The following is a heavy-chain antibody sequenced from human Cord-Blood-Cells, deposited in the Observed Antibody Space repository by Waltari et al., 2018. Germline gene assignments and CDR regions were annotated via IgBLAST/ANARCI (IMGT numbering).Heavy chain of an antibody. Sequence: QVQLVQSGAEVKKPGASVKVSCKASGYTFTSYYMHWVRQDPGQGLEWMGILNRRGGSNSYAQKFQGRVTMTRDTSTRTVYMELSSLRSADTAVYYCAREVSVAGRSLDYWGQGTLVTVSS. J-gene: IGHJ4*02. CDR2: LNRRGGSN. D-gene: IGHD6-19*01. V-gene: IGHV1-46*01. CDR3: AREVSVAGRSLDY. CDR1: GYTFTSYY.